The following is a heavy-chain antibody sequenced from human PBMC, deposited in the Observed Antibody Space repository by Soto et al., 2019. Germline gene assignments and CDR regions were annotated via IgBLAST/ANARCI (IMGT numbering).Heavy chain of an antibody. CDR1: GFTVSSKY. Sequence: EVQLVESGGGLVQPGGSLRLSCAASGFTVSSKYMSWVRQAPGKGLEWVSPIQSGGSTYYAGSVKGRFTISRDNSENTLFLQMNSLRVEDTAVYYSTRDDVHCSGGRCYGVAMDVWGKGTTVTVSA. D-gene: IGHD2-15*01. J-gene: IGHJ6*04. CDR3: TRDDVHCSGGRCYGVAMDV. V-gene: IGHV3-66*01. CDR2: IQSGGST.